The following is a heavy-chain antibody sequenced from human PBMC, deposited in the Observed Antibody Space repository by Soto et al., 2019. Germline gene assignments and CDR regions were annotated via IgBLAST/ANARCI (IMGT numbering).Heavy chain of an antibody. CDR3: AYGTYYDSRGHVGNWFDP. CDR1: GFSLSTSGVG. V-gene: IGHV2-5*01. Sequence: SGPTLVNPTQTLTLTCTFSGFSLSTSGVGVGWIRQPPGKALEWLALIYWNDDKRYSPSLKSRLTITKDTSKNQVVLTMTNMDPVDTAKYYCAYGTYYDSRGHVGNWFDPWGQGTLVTVSS. J-gene: IGHJ5*02. D-gene: IGHD3-22*01. CDR2: IYWNDDK.